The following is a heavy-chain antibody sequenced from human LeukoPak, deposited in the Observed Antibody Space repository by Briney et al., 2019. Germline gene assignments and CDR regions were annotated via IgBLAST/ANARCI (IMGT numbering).Heavy chain of an antibody. CDR3: ARRIAAAGPYYYYYGMDV. D-gene: IGHD6-13*01. CDR1: GYTFTSYD. J-gene: IGHJ6*02. Sequence: ASVKVSCKASGYTFTSYDINWVRQATGQGLEWMGWMNPSSGNTGYAQKFQGRVTMTRNTSISTAYMELSSLRSEDTAVYYCARRIAAAGPYYYYYGMDVWGQGTTVTVSS. V-gene: IGHV1-8*01. CDR2: MNPSSGNT.